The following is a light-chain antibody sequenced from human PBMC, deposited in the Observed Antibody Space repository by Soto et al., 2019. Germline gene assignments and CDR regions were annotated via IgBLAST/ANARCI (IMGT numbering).Light chain of an antibody. CDR2: DAS. Sequence: EIVLTQSPGTLSLSPEERATLSCRASQSVSSSYLAWYQQKPGQPHRLLIYDASSRATGIPDRFSGSGSGTDFPLTISRLEPEDFAVYYCRQYGSSPFTFGPGTTVHIK. V-gene: IGKV3-20*01. CDR3: RQYGSSPFT. CDR1: QSVSSSY. J-gene: IGKJ3*01.